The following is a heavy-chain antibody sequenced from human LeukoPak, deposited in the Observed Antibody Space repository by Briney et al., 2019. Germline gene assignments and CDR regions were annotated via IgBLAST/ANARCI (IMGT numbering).Heavy chain of an antibody. D-gene: IGHD4-11*01. V-gene: IGHV1-2*02. CDR2: INPNSGGT. CDR3: ARDYSSDYVFDY. J-gene: IGHJ4*02. Sequence: ASVKVSCKASGYTFTGYYIHWVRQAPGQGLEWMGWINPNSGGTNYAQKFQGRVTMTRDTSISTAYMELSRLRSDDTAVYYCARDYSSDYVFDYWGQGTLVTVSS. CDR1: GYTFTGYY.